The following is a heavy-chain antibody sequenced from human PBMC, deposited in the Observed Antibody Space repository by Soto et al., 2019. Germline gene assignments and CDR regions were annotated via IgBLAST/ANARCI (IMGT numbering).Heavy chain of an antibody. Sequence: QVHLVQSGAEVKKPGASVKVSCKASGYTFTNYGISCVRQAPGEGLEWVGWINTSNDNKLYAQKLQGRLTLTTDTSTSTAYMDLTTLRSDDTAVYFCARDPGAASFDFWAQGTLVTVSS. D-gene: IGHD2-15*01. CDR3: ARDPGAASFDF. CDR1: GYTFTNYG. J-gene: IGHJ4*02. V-gene: IGHV1-18*01. CDR2: INTSNDNK.